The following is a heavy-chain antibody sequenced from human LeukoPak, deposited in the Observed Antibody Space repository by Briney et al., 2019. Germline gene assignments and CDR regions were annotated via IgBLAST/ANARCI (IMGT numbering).Heavy chain of an antibody. J-gene: IGHJ4*02. CDR2: IYTTGGT. V-gene: IGHV4-4*07. D-gene: IGHD4-17*01. Sequence: SETLSLTCTVSGGSIRSYYWSWIRQPAGKGLEWIGRIYTTGGTNYNPSLKSRVTMSEDTSKKQFSLKLTSVTAADTAIYYCAKGPKTYGDYNYWGQGTLVTVSS. CDR3: AKGPKTYGDYNY. CDR1: GGSIRSYY.